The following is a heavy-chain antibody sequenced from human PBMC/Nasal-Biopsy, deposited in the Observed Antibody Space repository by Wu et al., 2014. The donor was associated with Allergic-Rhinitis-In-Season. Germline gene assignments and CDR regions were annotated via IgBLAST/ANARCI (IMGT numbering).Heavy chain of an antibody. J-gene: IGHJ4*02. V-gene: IGHV4-39*07. Sequence: TLSLTCTVSGGSISSSSFYWGWIRQPPGKGLEWIGSIYKSGTTYYNPSLKSRVTISVDTSKNQFSLRLSSVTAADTAMYYCARVATGTSVIVADYWGQGTLVTVSS. CDR1: GGSISSSSFY. CDR2: IYKSGTT. CDR3: ARVATGTSVIVADY. D-gene: IGHD3-22*01.